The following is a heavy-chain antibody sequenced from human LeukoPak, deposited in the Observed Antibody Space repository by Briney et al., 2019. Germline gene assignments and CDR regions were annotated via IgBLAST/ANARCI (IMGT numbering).Heavy chain of an antibody. CDR3: ARDRGYGDYWYFDL. J-gene: IGHJ2*01. CDR2: IYYSGST. V-gene: IGHV4-31*03. CDR1: GGSISSGGDF. Sequence: SQTLSLTCTVSGGSISSGGDFWSWIRQHPGKGLEWIGFIYYSGSTYYNPSLKSRVTMSVDTSKNQFSLNLSSVTAADTAVYYCARDRGYGDYWYFDLWGRGTLVTVSS. D-gene: IGHD4-17*01.